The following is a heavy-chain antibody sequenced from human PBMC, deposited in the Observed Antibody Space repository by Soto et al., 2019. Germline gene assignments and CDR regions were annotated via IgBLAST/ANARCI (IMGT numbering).Heavy chain of an antibody. D-gene: IGHD6-19*01. Sequence: PSETLSLTCTVSGGSISSSSYYWGWIRQPPGKGLEWIGSIYYSGSTYYNPSLKSRVTISVDTSKNQFSLKLSSVTAADTAVYYCARHGEVYSSGWYRFDYWGQGTLVTVSS. J-gene: IGHJ4*02. CDR1: GGSISSSSYY. CDR2: IYYSGST. CDR3: ARHGEVYSSGWYRFDY. V-gene: IGHV4-39*01.